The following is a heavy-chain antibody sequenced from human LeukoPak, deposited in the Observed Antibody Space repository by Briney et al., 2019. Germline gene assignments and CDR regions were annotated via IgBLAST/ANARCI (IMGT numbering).Heavy chain of an antibody. CDR2: INHSGST. Sequence: SETLSLTCAVYGGSFSGYYWSWIRQPPGKGLEWIGEINHSGSTNYNPSLKSRVTISVDTSKNQFSLKLSSVTAADTAVYYCARDYYDSSGPQRYYYYYYMDVWGKGTTVTVSS. V-gene: IGHV4-34*01. CDR1: GGSFSGYY. D-gene: IGHD3-22*01. J-gene: IGHJ6*03. CDR3: ARDYYDSSGPQRYYYYYYMDV.